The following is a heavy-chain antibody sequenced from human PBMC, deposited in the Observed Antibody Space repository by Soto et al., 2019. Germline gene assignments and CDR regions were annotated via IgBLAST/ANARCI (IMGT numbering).Heavy chain of an antibody. J-gene: IGHJ6*02. V-gene: IGHV3-74*01. CDR1: GFTFSDFW. D-gene: IGHD2-21*01. CDR3: ARGAKGAYYVDV. Sequence: EVQLVESGGGLVQPGGSLRLSCAASGFTFSDFWLHWVRQAPEKGLVWVSRIKSDGGSANYADSVKGRFPIFRDNAKNTVYLQMDSMRAEDTAVYYCARGAKGAYYVDVWGQGTTVTVSS. CDR2: IKSDGGSA.